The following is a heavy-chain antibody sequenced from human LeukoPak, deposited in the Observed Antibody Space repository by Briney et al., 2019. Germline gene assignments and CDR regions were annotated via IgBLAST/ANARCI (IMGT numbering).Heavy chain of an antibody. J-gene: IGHJ4*02. CDR3: ARQAMITFGGVIAETPVDY. V-gene: IGHV4-59*01. D-gene: IGHD3-16*02. CDR2: IYYSGST. CDR1: GDSISSYY. Sequence: SETLSLTCTVSGDSISSYYWSWIRQPPGKGLEWIGYIYYSGSTNYNPSLKSRVTISVDTSKNQFSLKLSSVTAADTAVYYCARQAMITFGGVIAETPVDYWGQGTLVTVSS.